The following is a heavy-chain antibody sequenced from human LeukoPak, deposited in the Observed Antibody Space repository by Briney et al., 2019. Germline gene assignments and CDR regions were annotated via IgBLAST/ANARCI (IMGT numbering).Heavy chain of an antibody. Sequence: RPGGSLRLSCAASGFTFSSYAMHWVRQAPGKGLEYVSAISSNGGSTYYANSVKGRFTISRDNSKNTLYLQMNSLRAEDTAVYYCAKDGFWFGEGIDYWGQGTLVTVSS. CDR1: GFTFSSYA. J-gene: IGHJ4*02. CDR3: AKDGFWFGEGIDY. CDR2: ISSNGGST. D-gene: IGHD3-10*01. V-gene: IGHV3-64*01.